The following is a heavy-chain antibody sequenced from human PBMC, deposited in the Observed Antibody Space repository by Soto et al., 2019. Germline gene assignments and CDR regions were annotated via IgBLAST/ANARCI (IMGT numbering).Heavy chain of an antibody. D-gene: IGHD2-21*01. J-gene: IGHJ4*02. V-gene: IGHV3-53*01. CDR3: ARSPYCGTECNSGYLDF. CDR1: GFVVSRNY. CDR2: MYSDGKT. Sequence: EVQLVESGGGLIQPGGSLRLSCATSGFVVSRNYMHWVRQAPGKGLEWVAVMYSDGKTYYAESVKGRFTISRDNSKSTVFLHMKGLTAEDTAVYYCARSPYCGTECNSGYLDFWGQGSLVTVSS.